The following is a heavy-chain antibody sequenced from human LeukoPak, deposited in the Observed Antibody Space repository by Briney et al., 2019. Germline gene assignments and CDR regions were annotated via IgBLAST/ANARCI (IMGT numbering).Heavy chain of an antibody. CDR3: ARILYEFPSIPPWVWGSYRYGYYFDY. CDR1: GFSLSNARMG. V-gene: IGHV2-26*01. CDR2: IFSNDEE. J-gene: IGHJ4*02. D-gene: IGHD3-16*02. Sequence: RESGPTLVNPTETLTLTCTVSGFSLSNARMGVSWIRQPPGKALEWLAHIFSNDEESYSTSLKSRLTISKDTPKSQVVLTMTNMDPLDTATYSCARILYEFPSIPPWVWGSYRYGYYFDYWGQGTLVTASS.